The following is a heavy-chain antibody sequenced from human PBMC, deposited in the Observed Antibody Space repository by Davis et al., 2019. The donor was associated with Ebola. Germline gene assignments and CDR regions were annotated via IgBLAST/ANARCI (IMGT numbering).Heavy chain of an antibody. CDR1: GFTFSSYC. CDR2: IWYDGSVK. J-gene: IGHJ6*04. CDR3: AKAKWEVEYHYSGMDV. Sequence: PGGSLRLSCAASGFTFSSYCMHWVRQAPGKGLEWVGLIWYDGSVKYYGDSVKGRFTISRDNSKDSLYLQMTSLRVEDTAVYLCAKAKWEVEYHYSGMDVWGKGTTVTVSS. V-gene: IGHV3-33*06. D-gene: IGHD1-26*01.